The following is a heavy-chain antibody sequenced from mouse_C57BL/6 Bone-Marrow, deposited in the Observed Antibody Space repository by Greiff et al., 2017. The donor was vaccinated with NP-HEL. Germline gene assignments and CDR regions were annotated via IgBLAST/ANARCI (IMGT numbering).Heavy chain of an antibody. CDR3: ARRGYFDY. CDR2: ISRGGSYT. CDR1: GFTFSSYG. Sequence: DVMLVESGGDLVKPGGSLKLSCAASGFTFSSYGMSWVRQTPDKRLEWVATISRGGSYTYYPDSVQGRFTLSRDNAKNTLYLQKSSLKSEDTAMYYCARRGYFDYWGQGTTLTVSA. V-gene: IGHV5-6*02. J-gene: IGHJ2*01.